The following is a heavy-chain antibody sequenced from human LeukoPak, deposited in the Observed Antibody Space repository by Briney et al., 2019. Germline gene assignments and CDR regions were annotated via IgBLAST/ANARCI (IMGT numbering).Heavy chain of an antibody. J-gene: IGHJ4*02. D-gene: IGHD3-9*01. CDR3: AKGPEYDILTGHDY. CDR2: ISWNSGSI. Sequence: GGSLRLSCAASGFTFDDYAMHWVRQAPGKGLEWVSGISWNSGSIGYADSVKGRFTISRDNAKNSLYLQMNSLRAEDTALYYCAKGPEYDILTGHDYWGQGTLVTVSS. V-gene: IGHV3-9*01. CDR1: GFTFDDYA.